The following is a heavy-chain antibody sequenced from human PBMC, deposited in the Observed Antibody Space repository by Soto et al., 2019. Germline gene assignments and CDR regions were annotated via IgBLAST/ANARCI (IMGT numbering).Heavy chain of an antibody. CDR1: GFTFSSHG. D-gene: IGHD4-17*01. CDR3: ARATTVFDY. J-gene: IGHJ4*02. CDR2: ISYDGSNK. V-gene: IGHV3-30*19. Sequence: VQLVESGGGVVQPGRSLRLSCIASGFTFSSHGMHWVRQAPGRGLEWVAVISYDGSNKYYADSVKGRFTISRDNSKNTLYLQMNSLRAEDTAVYYCARATTVFDYWGQGTLVTVSS.